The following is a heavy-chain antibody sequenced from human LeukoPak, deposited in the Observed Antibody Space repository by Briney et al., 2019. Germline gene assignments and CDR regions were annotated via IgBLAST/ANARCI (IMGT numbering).Heavy chain of an antibody. J-gene: IGHJ4*02. CDR1: GGSFSGYY. Sequence: SETLSLTRAVYGGSFSGYYWSWIRQPPGKGLEWIGEINHSGSTNYNPSLKSRVTISVDTSKNQFSLKLSSVTAADTAVYYCARAQATVTRGPFDYWGQGTLVTVSS. CDR3: ARAQATVTRGPFDY. CDR2: INHSGST. D-gene: IGHD4-17*01. V-gene: IGHV4-34*01.